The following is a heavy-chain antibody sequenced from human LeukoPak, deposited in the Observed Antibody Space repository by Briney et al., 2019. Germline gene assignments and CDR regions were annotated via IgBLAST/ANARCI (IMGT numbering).Heavy chain of an antibody. CDR1: GYTSTSYY. Sequence: ASVTVSCKASGYTSTSYYVHWVRQAPGQGLEWMGIINPSGGSTSYAQKFQGRVTMTRDTSTSTVYMELSSLRSEDTAVYYCARRSPEGEYYFDYWGQGTLVTVSS. D-gene: IGHD3-16*01. V-gene: IGHV1-46*03. CDR2: INPSGGST. J-gene: IGHJ4*02. CDR3: ARRSPEGEYYFDY.